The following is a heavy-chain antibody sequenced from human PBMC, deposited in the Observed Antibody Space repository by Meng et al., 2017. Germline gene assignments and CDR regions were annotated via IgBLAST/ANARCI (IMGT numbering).Heavy chain of an antibody. D-gene: IGHD2-8*02. V-gene: IGHV6-1*01. Sequence: HGQLLQPDPALGTPAQPLLLPCAISGGSVSGTSAGWNWIRQSPSRGLGRVGRTFYRSKWYSDYAVSVKSRITINPDTSKNQFSLQLNFVTPEDTAVYDCARGVVYAISYFDYWGQGTLVTVSS. CDR1: GGSVSGTSAG. CDR2: TFYRSKWYS. CDR3: ARGVVYAISYFDY. J-gene: IGHJ4*02.